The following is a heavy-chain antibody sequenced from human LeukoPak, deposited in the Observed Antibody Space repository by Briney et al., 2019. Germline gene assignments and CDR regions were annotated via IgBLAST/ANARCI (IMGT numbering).Heavy chain of an antibody. CDR2: IKQGGSEK. J-gene: IGHJ4*02. D-gene: IGHD6-13*01. CDR3: ARETYRGIAAAGSYYFDY. CDR1: GFTFSSYG. Sequence: GGSLRLSCAASGFTFSSYGGNWVRQAPGKGLEWVGNIKQGGSEKYYVDSVKGRFTTSRDNAKNSLYLQMNSLRAEDTAVYYCARETYRGIAAAGSYYFDYWGQGTLVTVSS. V-gene: IGHV3-7*01.